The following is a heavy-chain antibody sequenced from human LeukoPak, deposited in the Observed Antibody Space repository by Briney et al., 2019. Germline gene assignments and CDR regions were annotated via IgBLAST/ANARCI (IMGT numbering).Heavy chain of an antibody. D-gene: IGHD3-22*01. J-gene: IGHJ1*01. CDR1: GFTFRHHW. CDR2: IGPSSDNI. CDR3: ARVNPTNSGFYTY. Sequence: GGSLRLSCAASGFTFRHHWMSLVGLAPEKGLEWVSYIGPSSDNINYADSVKGRFTVSRDNAKNSLYLQMNSLRAEDTAVYYCARVNPTNSGFYTYWGQGTLVTVSS. V-gene: IGHV3-11*06.